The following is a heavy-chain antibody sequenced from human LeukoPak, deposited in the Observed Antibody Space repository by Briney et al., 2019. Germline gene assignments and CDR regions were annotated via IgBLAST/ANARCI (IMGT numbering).Heavy chain of an antibody. Sequence: PGESLRLPCAASGFTLSSYAMSWVRQAPGKGLEWVSAISGSGGSTYYADSVKGRFTISRDNSKNTLYLQMNSLRAEDTAVYYCANSAGATTQADWGQGTLVTVSS. V-gene: IGHV3-23*01. J-gene: IGHJ4*02. D-gene: IGHD1-26*01. CDR1: GFTLSSYA. CDR3: ANSAGATTQAD. CDR2: ISGSGGST.